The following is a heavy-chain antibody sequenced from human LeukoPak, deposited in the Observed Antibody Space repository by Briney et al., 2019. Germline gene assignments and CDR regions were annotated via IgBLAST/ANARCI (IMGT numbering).Heavy chain of an antibody. V-gene: IGHV3-30-3*01. CDR3: ARGLYCSSTSCYPYYYYGMDV. D-gene: IGHD2-2*01. Sequence: GGSLRLSCAASGFTFSSYVMHWVRQAPGKGLEWVAVISYDGSNKHYADSVKGRFTISRDNSKNTLYLQMNSLRAEDTAVYYCARGLYCSSTSCYPYYYYGMDVWGQGTTVTVSS. CDR1: GFTFSSYV. J-gene: IGHJ6*02. CDR2: ISYDGSNK.